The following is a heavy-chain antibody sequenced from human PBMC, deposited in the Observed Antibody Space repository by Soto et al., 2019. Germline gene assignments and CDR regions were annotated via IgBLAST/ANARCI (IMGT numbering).Heavy chain of an antibody. D-gene: IGHD6-13*01. CDR2: ISDSGGST. V-gene: IGHV3-23*01. CDR1: GFTFSNYA. J-gene: IGHJ4*02. Sequence: EVQLLESGGGLVQPGGSLRLSCAASGFTFSNYAVTWVRQARGKGLEWVSTISDSGGSTYYADSVKGRFTISRDNSKNTLYLQMNSLRAEDTAVYYCAKDQGSSWYEIDYWGQGTLVTVSS. CDR3: AKDQGSSWYEIDY.